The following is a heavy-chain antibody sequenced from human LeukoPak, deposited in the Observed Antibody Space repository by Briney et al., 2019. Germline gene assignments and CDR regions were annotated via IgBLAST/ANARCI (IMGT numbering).Heavy chain of an antibody. CDR3: AGEGDTNIYYFYMDV. J-gene: IGHJ6*03. Sequence: SETLSLTCTVSGGSISTYYWSWIRQPPGKGLEWIGFIYYTGSGNYNPSLKSRVTMSVDTSKNQFSLMLSSVTAADTAVYYCAGEGDTNIYYFYMDVWGKGTTVTVSS. V-gene: IGHV4-59*01. D-gene: IGHD1-26*01. CDR2: IYYTGSG. CDR1: GGSISTYY.